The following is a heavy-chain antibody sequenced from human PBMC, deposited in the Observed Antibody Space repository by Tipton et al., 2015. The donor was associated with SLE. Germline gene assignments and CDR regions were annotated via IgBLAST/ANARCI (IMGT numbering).Heavy chain of an antibody. CDR1: GGSFSAYY. CDR3: ARDVGGYNTGWFPYYFDY. D-gene: IGHD2-8*02. CDR2: INHSGRN. V-gene: IGHV4-34*01. J-gene: IGHJ4*02. Sequence: TLSLTCTVYGGSFSAYYWSWIRQPPGKGLEWIGEINHSGRNNYNPSFKSRVTISLDTSKNQFSLKLSSVTAADTAVYYCARDVGGYNTGWFPYYFDYWGQGTLVTVSS.